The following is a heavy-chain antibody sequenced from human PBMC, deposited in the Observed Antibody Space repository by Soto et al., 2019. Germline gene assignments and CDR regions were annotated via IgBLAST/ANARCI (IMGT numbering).Heavy chain of an antibody. Sequence: QVQLVESGGGVVQPGRSLRLSCAASGFTFSSYGMHWVRQAPGKGLEWVAVIWYDGSNKYYADSVKGRFTISRDNSKNSLDLQMNSLRAEDTAVYYCARDNIYGDYVWYFDLWGRGTLVTFSS. J-gene: IGHJ2*01. D-gene: IGHD4-17*01. CDR1: GFTFSSYG. CDR2: IWYDGSNK. CDR3: ARDNIYGDYVWYFDL. V-gene: IGHV3-33*01.